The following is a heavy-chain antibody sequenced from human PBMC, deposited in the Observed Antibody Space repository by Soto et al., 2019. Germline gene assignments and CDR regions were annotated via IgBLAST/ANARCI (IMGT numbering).Heavy chain of an antibody. J-gene: IGHJ3*02. CDR2: IIPIFGTA. V-gene: IGHV1-69*06. CDR3: ARDRVYYDSSGYYLDAFDI. CDR1: GGTFSSYA. D-gene: IGHD3-22*01. Sequence: ASVKVSCKASGGTFSSYAISWVRQAPGQGLEWMGGIIPIFGTANYAQKFQGRVTITADKSTSTAYMELSSLRSEDTAVYYCARDRVYYDSSGYYLDAFDIWGQGTMVTV.